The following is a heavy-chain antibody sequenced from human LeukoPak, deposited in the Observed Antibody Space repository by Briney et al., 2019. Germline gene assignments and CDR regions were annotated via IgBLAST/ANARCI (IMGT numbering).Heavy chain of an antibody. Sequence: RASVKVSCKASGGTFSSYAISWVRQAPGQGLEWMGRIIPIFGTANYAQKFQGRVTITTDESTSTAYMEVSSLRSEDTAVYYCAILGGGSFSFDYWGQGTLVTVSS. J-gene: IGHJ4*02. V-gene: IGHV1-69*05. CDR1: GGTFSSYA. CDR3: AILGGGSFSFDY. CDR2: IIPIFGTA. D-gene: IGHD1-26*01.